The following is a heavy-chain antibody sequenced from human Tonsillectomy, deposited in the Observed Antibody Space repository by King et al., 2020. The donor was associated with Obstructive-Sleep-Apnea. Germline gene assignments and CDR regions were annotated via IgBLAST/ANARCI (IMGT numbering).Heavy chain of an antibody. V-gene: IGHV5-10-1*01. CDR3: ARHPFGGVIQYNWFDP. CDR1: GYSFTSHW. CDR2: IDPSDSYT. J-gene: IGHJ5*02. D-gene: IGHD3-3*01. Sequence: QLVQSGAEVKKPGESLRISCKGSGYSFTSHWISWVRQMPGKGLEWMGRIDPSDSYTNYSPSFQGHVTISADKSISTAYLQWSSLKASDTAMYYCARHPFGGVIQYNWFDPWGQGTLVTVSS.